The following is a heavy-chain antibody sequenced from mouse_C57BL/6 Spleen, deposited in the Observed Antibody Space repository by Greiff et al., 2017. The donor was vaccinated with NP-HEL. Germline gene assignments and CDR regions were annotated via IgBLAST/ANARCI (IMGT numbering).Heavy chain of an antibody. J-gene: IGHJ2*01. V-gene: IGHV1-18*01. D-gene: IGHD2-5*01. CDR3: ARGFYYSNHGGLYFDY. Sequence: VQLQQSGPELVKPGASVKIPCKASGYTFTDYNMDWVKQSHGKSLEWIGDINPNNGGTIYNQKFKGKATLTVDKSSSTAYMELRSLTSEDTAVYYCARGFYYSNHGGLYFDYWGQGTTLTVSS. CDR1: GYTFTDYN. CDR2: INPNNGGT.